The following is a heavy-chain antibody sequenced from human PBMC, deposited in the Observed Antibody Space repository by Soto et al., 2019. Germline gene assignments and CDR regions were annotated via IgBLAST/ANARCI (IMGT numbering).Heavy chain of an antibody. CDR3: AKDLTRHTIFGVVPTPEDY. J-gene: IGHJ4*02. CDR1: GFTFSSYA. CDR2: ISGSGGST. D-gene: IGHD3-3*01. Sequence: GGSLRLSCAASGFTFSSYAMSWVRQAPGKGLEWVSAISGSGGSTYYADSVKGRFTISRDNSKNTLYLQMNSLRAEDTAVYYCAKDLTRHTIFGVVPTPEDYWGQGTLVTVSS. V-gene: IGHV3-23*01.